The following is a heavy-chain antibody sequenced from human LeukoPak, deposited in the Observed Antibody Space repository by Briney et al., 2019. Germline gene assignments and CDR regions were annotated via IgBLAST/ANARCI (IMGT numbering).Heavy chain of an antibody. D-gene: IGHD3-10*01. CDR1: GYTFTGYY. CDR2: INPNSGGT. CDR3: ARDSAFNTYYYGSGSYYNANGMDV. J-gene: IGHJ6*02. V-gene: IGHV1-2*04. Sequence: ASVKVSCKASGYTFTGYYMHWVRQAPGQGLEWMGWINPNSGGTNYAQKFQGWVTMTRDTSISTAYTELSRLRSDDTAVYYCARDSAFNTYYYGSGSYYNANGMDVWGQGTTVTVSS.